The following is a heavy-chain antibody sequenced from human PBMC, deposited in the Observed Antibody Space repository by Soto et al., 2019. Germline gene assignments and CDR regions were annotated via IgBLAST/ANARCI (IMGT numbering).Heavy chain of an antibody. CDR2: IIPIFGTA. V-gene: IGHV1-69*13. D-gene: IGHD3-10*01. J-gene: IGHJ4*02. Sequence: GASVKVSCKASGGTFSSYAISWVRQAPGQGLEWMGGIIPIFGTANYAQKFQGRVTITADESTSTAYMELSSLRSEDTAVYYCARSKTMVRGATDFDYWRQGTLVTVSS. CDR3: ARSKTMVRGATDFDY. CDR1: GGTFSSYA.